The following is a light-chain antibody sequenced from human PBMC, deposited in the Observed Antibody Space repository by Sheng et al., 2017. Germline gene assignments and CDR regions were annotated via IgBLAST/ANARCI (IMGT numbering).Light chain of an antibody. J-gene: IGLJ2*01. CDR3: QAWDSRTI. CDR1: NLGDKY. CDR2: HDN. Sequence: GSVSPGQTASITCSGDNLGDKYASWYQQKPGQSPVLVIYHDNKRPSRIPERFSGSNSGNTATLTIVETQAMDEADYYCQAWDSRTIFGGGTKLTVL. V-gene: IGLV3-1*01.